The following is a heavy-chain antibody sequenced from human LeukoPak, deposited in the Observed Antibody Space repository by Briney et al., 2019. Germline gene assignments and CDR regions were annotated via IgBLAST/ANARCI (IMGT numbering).Heavy chain of an antibody. CDR3: ARDRLMGYNWFDP. D-gene: IGHD3-16*01. CDR2: MNPNSGNT. V-gene: IGHV1-8*01. J-gene: IGHJ5*02. CDR1: GYTFTSYD. Sequence: GASVRVSCKASGYTFTSYDINWVRQATGQGLEWMGWMNPNSGNTGYAQKFQGSVTMTRNTSISTAYKELSSLRSEDTAVYYCARDRLMGYNWFDPWGQGTLVTVSS.